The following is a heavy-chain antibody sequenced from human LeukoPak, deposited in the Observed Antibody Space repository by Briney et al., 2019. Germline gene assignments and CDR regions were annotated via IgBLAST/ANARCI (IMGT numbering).Heavy chain of an antibody. Sequence: ASVKVSCKASGGTFSSHAISWVRQAPGQGLEWMGGIIPIFYTPNYAQQFQGRVTITADASTSTAYMELSSLRSEDTAVYYCARAGQDITIYYYYGMDVWGQGTTVTVSS. CDR1: GGTFSSHA. CDR3: ARAGQDITIYYYYGMDV. D-gene: IGHD3-9*01. CDR2: IIPIFYTP. V-gene: IGHV1-69*13. J-gene: IGHJ6*02.